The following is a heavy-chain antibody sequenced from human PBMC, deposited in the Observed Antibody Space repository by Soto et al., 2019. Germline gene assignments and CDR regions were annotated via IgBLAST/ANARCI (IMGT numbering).Heavy chain of an antibody. CDR3: AKLTAA. V-gene: IGHV3-23*01. J-gene: IGHJ4*02. D-gene: IGHD6-13*01. CDR2: ITSSGGGT. Sequence: EVEVLESGGGLVQPGGSLRLSCAASGFTFSAYVMSWVRQAPGKGLEWVSSITSSGGGTYYADSVKGRFTVSRDNSKYTVYLQRHSLRDEDTAVYYCAKLTAAWGQGTLVTVSS. CDR1: GFTFSAYV.